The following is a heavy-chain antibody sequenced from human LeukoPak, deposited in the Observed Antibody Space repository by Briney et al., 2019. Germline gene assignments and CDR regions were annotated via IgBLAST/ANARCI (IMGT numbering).Heavy chain of an antibody. J-gene: IGHJ3*02. CDR1: GGSIRSSAYY. CDR3: ARELIAAPVLGAFDI. Sequence: SETLSLTCTVSGGSIRSSAYYWGWFRQPPGQGLERIGTVYDSGNTDYNPSLKSRITISMDTSNNEISLHLRSVTAADTAVYYCARELIAAPVLGAFDIWGQGTMVTVSS. CDR2: VYDSGNT. D-gene: IGHD6-6*01. V-gene: IGHV4-39*07.